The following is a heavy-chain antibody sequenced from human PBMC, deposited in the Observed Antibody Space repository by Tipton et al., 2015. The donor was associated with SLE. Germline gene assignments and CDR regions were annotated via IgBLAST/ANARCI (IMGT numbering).Heavy chain of an antibody. CDR2: IYYSGST. J-gene: IGHJ1*01. CDR1: GVSINGGGYY. Sequence: TLSLTCTVSGVSINGGGYYWGWTRQPPGMGLEWLGSIYYSGSTYYNPPLKSRVTISVDTSKNQFSLKLSPVTAADTAVYYCASIKAEYYGSGSYYVDLGQGTLVTVS. V-gene: IGHV4-39*01. D-gene: IGHD3-10*01. CDR3: ASIKAEYYGSGSYYVD.